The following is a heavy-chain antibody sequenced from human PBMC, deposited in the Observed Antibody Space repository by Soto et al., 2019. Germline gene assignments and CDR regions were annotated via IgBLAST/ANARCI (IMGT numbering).Heavy chain of an antibody. V-gene: IGHV1-18*04. D-gene: IGHD6-19*01. CDR3: ARYIAVAGTVWFDP. CDR2: ISAYNGNT. Sequence: VKVSCKASGYTFTSYGISWVREAPGQGLEWMGWISAYNGNTNYAQKLQGRVTMTTDTSTSTAYMELRSLRSDDTAVYYCARYIAVAGTVWFDPWGQGTLVTVSS. J-gene: IGHJ5*02. CDR1: GYTFTSYG.